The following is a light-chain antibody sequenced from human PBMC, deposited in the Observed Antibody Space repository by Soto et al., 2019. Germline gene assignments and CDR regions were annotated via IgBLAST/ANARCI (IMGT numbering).Light chain of an antibody. CDR2: NVT. J-gene: IGKJ1*01. CDR3: QQYESFSAT. V-gene: IGKV1-5*01. Sequence: DIQMTQSPSALSAPFGDTVNITCRASQSNSGWFAWYQQNIGRAPNILIYNVTALPRGVPPRINGSGSVTQFTLTISGLQPDDFATYYCQQYESFSATCGPVTKVDIK. CDR1: QSNSGW.